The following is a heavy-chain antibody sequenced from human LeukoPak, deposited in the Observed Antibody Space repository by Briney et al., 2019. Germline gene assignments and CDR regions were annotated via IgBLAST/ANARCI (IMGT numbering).Heavy chain of an antibody. CDR2: ITSGSNTI. J-gene: IGHJ3*02. CDR1: GFSFNHYS. CDR3: ARDYRLYDFWGGVSDI. Sequence: GGSLRLSCAASGFSFNHYSMNWVRQAPGKGLEWISYITSGSNTIYYADSVKGRFTISRDHVENTLYLQMNSLTVEDTAVYYCARDYRLYDFWGGVSDIWGQGTMVTVSS. D-gene: IGHD3-3*01. V-gene: IGHV3-48*01.